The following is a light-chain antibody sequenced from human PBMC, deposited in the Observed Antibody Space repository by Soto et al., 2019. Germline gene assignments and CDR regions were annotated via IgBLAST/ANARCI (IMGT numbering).Light chain of an antibody. V-gene: IGLV2-11*01. CDR2: DVT. CDR1: SSDVGAYNY. CDR3: CSYAGSSWV. J-gene: IGLJ3*02. Sequence: QPVLTQPRSVSGSPGQSVTISCTGTSSDVGAYNYVSWYQHHPGKAPKLIIYDVTKRPSGVPDRFSGSKSGNTASLTISGLQAEFEADYYCCSYAGSSWVFGGGTKLTVL.